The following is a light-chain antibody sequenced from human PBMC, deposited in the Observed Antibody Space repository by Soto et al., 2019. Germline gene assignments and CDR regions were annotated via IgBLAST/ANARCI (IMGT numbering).Light chain of an antibody. CDR1: SSDVGGYNF. J-gene: IGLJ1*01. CDR2: DVS. V-gene: IGLV2-11*01. CDR3: CSYAGSYSYV. Sequence: QSALTQPRPVSESPGQSVTISCTGTSSDVGGYNFVSWYQHHPGKAPKLMIYDVSKRPSGVPDRFSGSKSGYTASLTISGLQAEDEADYYCCSYAGSYSYVFGTGTKVTVL.